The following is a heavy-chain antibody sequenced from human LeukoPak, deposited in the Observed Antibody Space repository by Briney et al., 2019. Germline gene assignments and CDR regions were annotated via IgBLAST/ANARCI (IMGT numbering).Heavy chain of an antibody. V-gene: IGHV3-11*04. D-gene: IGHD2-8*01. CDR1: GFTFSDYY. J-gene: IGHJ6*03. CDR2: ISSSGSNI. CDR3: ARFLGPDVYYYYYMDV. Sequence: GGSLRLSCAASGFTFSDYYMSWIRQAPGKGLEWVSYISSSGSNIYYADSVKGRFTISRDNAKNSLYLQMNSLRAEDTAVYYCARFLGPDVYYYYYMDVWGKGTTVTVSS.